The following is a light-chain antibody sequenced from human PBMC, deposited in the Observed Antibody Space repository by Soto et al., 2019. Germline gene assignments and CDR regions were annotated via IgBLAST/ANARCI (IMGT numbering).Light chain of an antibody. CDR1: SGHSNYA. CDR3: QTWGTGTPWV. V-gene: IGLV4-69*01. Sequence: QLVLTQSPSASASLGASVKLTCTLSSGHSNYAIAWHQQQPEKGPRSLMKFNSDGSHSKGDGIPDRFSGSSSGAERYLTISSLQSEDEADYYCQTWGTGTPWVFGGGTKVTVL. CDR2: FNSDGSH. J-gene: IGLJ3*02.